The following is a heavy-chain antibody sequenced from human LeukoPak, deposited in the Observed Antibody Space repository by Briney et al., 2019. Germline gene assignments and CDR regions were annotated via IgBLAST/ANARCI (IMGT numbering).Heavy chain of an antibody. V-gene: IGHV3-30*03. D-gene: IGHD3-22*01. CDR1: GFTFSSYG. J-gene: IGHJ4*02. CDR2: ISYDGSNK. Sequence: PGRSLRLSCAASGFTFSSYGMHWVRQAPGKGLEWVALISYDGSNKYYADSVKGRFTISRDNFKNTLYLQMSSLRAEDTAVYYCASRGYDTSGYRFDYWGQGSLATVSS. CDR3: ASRGYDTSGYRFDY.